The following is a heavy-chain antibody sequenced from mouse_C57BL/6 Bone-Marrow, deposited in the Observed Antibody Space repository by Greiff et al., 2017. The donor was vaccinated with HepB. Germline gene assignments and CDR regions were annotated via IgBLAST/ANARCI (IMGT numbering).Heavy chain of an antibody. CDR3: ARERIYYYGSSYYFDY. CDR1: GYTFTSYW. D-gene: IGHD1-1*01. CDR2: IDPSDSYT. V-gene: IGHV1-69*01. J-gene: IGHJ2*01. Sequence: QVQLQQPGAELVMPGASVKLSCKASGYTFTSYWMHWVKQRPGQGLEWIGEIDPSDSYTNYNQKFKGKSTLTVDKSSSTAYMQLSSLTSEDSAAYYCARERIYYYGSSYYFDYWGQGTTLTVSS.